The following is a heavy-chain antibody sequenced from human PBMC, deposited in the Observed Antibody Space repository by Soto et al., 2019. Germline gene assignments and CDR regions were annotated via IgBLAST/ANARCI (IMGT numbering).Heavy chain of an antibody. CDR2: VFHSGIT. V-gene: IGHV4-4*02. CDR3: TKDEAGSPFRY. Sequence: SETLSLTCAVSGGSMKTTNWWSWVRQPPAKGLEWIGEVFHSGITRYNPSLKSRATVSVDTSKNQFFLNLASVTAADTAVYYCTKDEAGSPFRYWGQGALVTVSS. D-gene: IGHD3-10*01. CDR1: GGSMKTTNW. J-gene: IGHJ4*02.